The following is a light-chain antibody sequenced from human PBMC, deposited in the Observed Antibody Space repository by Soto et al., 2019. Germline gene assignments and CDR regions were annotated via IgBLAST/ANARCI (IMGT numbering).Light chain of an antibody. J-gene: IGKJ1*01. CDR3: QQSYIIPRT. CDR1: QSISTY. V-gene: IGKV1-39*01. CDR2: AAS. Sequence: DIQMTQSPNSLYASVGNRVTITCRATQSISTYLNWYQQKPGKAPKLLIYAASNLESGVPSRFSGSSSGTDFTLTISSLQPEDFATYYCQQSYIIPRTFGQGTKVEI.